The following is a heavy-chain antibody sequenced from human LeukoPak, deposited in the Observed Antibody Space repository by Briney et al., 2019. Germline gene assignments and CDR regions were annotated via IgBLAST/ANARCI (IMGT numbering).Heavy chain of an antibody. CDR3: ARALNPGIAVAGRSLHDAFDI. CDR2: ISGYNGNT. CDR1: GYTFTSYG. J-gene: IGHJ3*02. D-gene: IGHD6-19*01. V-gene: IGHV1-18*01. Sequence: ASVKVSCKASGYTFTSYGISWVRQAPGQGLEWMGWISGYNGNTIYAQKFQGRVTMTTDTSTSTAYMEMRSLRSEDTAVYYCARALNPGIAVAGRSLHDAFDIWGQGTMVTVSS.